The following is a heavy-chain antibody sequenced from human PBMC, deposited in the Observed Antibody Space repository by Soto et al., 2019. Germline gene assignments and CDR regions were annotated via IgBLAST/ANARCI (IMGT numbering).Heavy chain of an antibody. J-gene: IGHJ4*02. CDR1: GFAFSDHG. CDR3: ARDAGVRGAIIDYLDS. Sequence: QVNLVESGGGVVRPGTSLRLSCGASGFAFSDHGMHWVRQAPDRGLEWVGIIWNDGDNKFYGDSVKGRFTISRDNSKNTLYLHMTGLTTDYTAIYFCARDAGVRGAIIDYLDSWGQGTLVTVSS. CDR2: IWNDGDNK. V-gene: IGHV3-33*01. D-gene: IGHD3-10*01.